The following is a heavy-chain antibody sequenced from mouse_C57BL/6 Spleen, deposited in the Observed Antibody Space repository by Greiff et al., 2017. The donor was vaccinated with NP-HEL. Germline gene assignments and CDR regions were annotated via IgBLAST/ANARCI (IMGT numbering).Heavy chain of an antibody. J-gene: IGHJ4*01. V-gene: IGHV1-81*01. CDR2: IYPRSGNT. D-gene: IGHD2-2*01. CDR1: GYTFTSYG. Sequence: QVQLQQSGAELARPGASVKLSCKASGYTFTSYGISWVKQRTGQGLEWIGEIYPRSGNTYYNEKFKGKATLTADKSSSTAYMELRSLTSEDSAVYFCAAEGYYGYDVGGDMDYWGQGTSVTVSS. CDR3: AAEGYYGYDVGGDMDY.